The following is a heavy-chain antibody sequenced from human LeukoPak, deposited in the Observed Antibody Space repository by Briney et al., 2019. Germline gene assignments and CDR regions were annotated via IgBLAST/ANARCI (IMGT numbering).Heavy chain of an antibody. V-gene: IGHV3-15*01. D-gene: IGHD4-11*01. J-gene: IGHJ4*02. CDR1: GFTFSNAW. CDR2: IKSKTDGGTI. CDR3: SLQYPGDH. Sequence: GGXLXLSCXASGFTFSNAWMSWVRQAPGKGLEWVGRIKSKTDGGTIGYAAPVKGRFTISRDDSKHTLYLQMNSLKTEDTAVYYCSLQYPGDHWGQGTLVTVSS.